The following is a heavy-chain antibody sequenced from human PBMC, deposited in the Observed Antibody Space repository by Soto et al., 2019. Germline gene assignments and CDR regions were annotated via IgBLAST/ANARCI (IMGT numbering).Heavy chain of an antibody. CDR1: GGSISSGGYS. J-gene: IGHJ6*02. CDR2: IYHSGST. CDR3: AAARGGFWGGHGMDV. V-gene: IGHV4-30-2*01. D-gene: IGHD3-3*01. Sequence: QLQLQESGSGLVKPSQTLSLICAVSGGSISSGGYSWSWIRQPPGKGLEWIGYIYHSGSTYYNPFANSRVTXAXEXCKXQSSLKLTTVIAADSAVYNCAAARGGFWGGHGMDVWGHVTTVTV.